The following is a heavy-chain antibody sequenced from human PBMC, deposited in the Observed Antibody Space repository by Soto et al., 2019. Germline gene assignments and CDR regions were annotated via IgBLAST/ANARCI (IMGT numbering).Heavy chain of an antibody. V-gene: IGHV4-34*01. CDR2: INHSGST. CDR1: GGSFSGYY. J-gene: IGHJ1*01. D-gene: IGHD6-13*01. Sequence: SETLSLTCAVYGGSFSGYYWSWIRQPPGKGLEWIGEINHSGSTNYNPSLKSRVTISVDTSKNQFSLKLSSVTAADTAVYYCASFSEPSSWSFHHWGQGTLVTVSS. CDR3: ASFSEPSSWSFHH.